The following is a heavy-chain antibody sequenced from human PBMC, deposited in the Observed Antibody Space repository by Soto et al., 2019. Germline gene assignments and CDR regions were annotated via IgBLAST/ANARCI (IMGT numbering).Heavy chain of an antibody. CDR1: GGSVSSGSYY. CDR2: IYYSGST. J-gene: IGHJ4*02. Sequence: QVQLQESGPGLVKPSETLSLTCTVSGGSVSSGSYYWIWIRQPPGKGLEGIVYIYYSGSTNYNPPLKSRVTISVDTSKNQFSLQLSSVTAADTAVYYCAAGEYWGQGTLVTVSS. CDR3: AAGEY. V-gene: IGHV4-61*01.